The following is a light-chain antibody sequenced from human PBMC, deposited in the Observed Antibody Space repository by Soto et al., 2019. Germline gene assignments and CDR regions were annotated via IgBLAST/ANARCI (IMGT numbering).Light chain of an antibody. CDR3: HHHGPSLLT. J-gene: IGKJ3*01. Sequence: VVLTQSPGTLSLSPGEGATLSCRASQSLNYNCLAWYQQKPGQAPRLLIYGASNRATGIPDRFSGSGSGTDFTLTISRLEPEDFAVYYCHHHGPSLLTFGPGTKVDVK. V-gene: IGKV3-20*01. CDR1: QSLNYNC. CDR2: GAS.